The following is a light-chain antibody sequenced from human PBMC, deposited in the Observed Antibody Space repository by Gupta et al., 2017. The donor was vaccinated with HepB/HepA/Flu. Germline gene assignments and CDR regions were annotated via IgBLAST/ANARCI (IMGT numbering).Light chain of an antibody. CDR3: QVWDTTTNLVV. J-gene: IGLJ2*01. V-gene: IGLV3-21*04. CDR1: NIGSKT. CDR2: YDR. Sequence: SYILTQPPSVSVAPRRPARITCGGNNIGSKTVHWYQHKPGQAPVVVNYYDRDRPSGIPERFSGFNSGNTATLTITKVEAGDEADYYCQVWDTTTNLVVFGGGTKLTVL.